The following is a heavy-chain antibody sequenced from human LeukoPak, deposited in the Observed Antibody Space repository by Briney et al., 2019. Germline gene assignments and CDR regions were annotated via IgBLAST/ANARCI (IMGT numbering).Heavy chain of an antibody. Sequence: GASVKVSCKASGYTFTSYAMHWVRQAPGQRLEWMGWINAGNGNTKYSQKFQGRVTITRDTSASTAYMELSSLRSEDTAVYYCARDFAPNYYDSSGYYSYWGQGTLVTVSS. V-gene: IGHV1-3*01. CDR1: GYTFTSYA. CDR3: ARDFAPNYYDSSGYYSY. D-gene: IGHD3-22*01. J-gene: IGHJ4*02. CDR2: INAGNGNT.